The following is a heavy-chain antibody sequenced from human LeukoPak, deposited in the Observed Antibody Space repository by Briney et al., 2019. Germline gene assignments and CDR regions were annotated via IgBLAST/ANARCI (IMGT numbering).Heavy chain of an antibody. V-gene: IGHV1-8*01. CDR2: MNPNSGNT. D-gene: IGHD3-9*01. CDR3: ARSPRRGWLYFDWSQGDYFDY. J-gene: IGHJ4*02. Sequence: ASVTVSCKASGYTFTSYDINWVRQATGQGLEWMGWMNPNSGNTGYAQKFQGRVTMTRNTSISTAYMELSSLRSEDTAVYYCARSPRRGWLYFDWSQGDYFDYWGQGTLVTVSS. CDR1: GYTFTSYD.